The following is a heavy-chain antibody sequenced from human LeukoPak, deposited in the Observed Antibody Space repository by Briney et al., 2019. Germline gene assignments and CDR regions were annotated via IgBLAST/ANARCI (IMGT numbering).Heavy chain of an antibody. D-gene: IGHD1-1*01. CDR1: GGSISNYY. CDR3: ARGRDDLDY. Sequence: SETLSLTCTVSGGSISNYYWNWIRQPPGKGLEWIGYVSYSGSTNYNPSLKSRVTISVDTSKNQFSLKLSSVTAADTAVYYCARGRDDLDYWGQGTLVTVSS. V-gene: IGHV4-59*01. J-gene: IGHJ4*02. CDR2: VSYSGST.